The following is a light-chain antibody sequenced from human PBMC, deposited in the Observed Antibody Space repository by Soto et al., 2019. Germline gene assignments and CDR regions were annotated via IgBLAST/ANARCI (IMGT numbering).Light chain of an antibody. V-gene: IGLV2-14*01. CDR1: SSDVGGYNY. Sequence: QSALTQPASVSGSPGQSITISCTGTSSDVGGYNYVSWYQQHPGKAPKVMIYEVSKRPSGVSNRFSGSKSGNTASLTISGLQAEDEADYDCSSYTSSSTRVFGTGTKLTVL. J-gene: IGLJ1*01. CDR3: SSYTSSSTRV. CDR2: EVS.